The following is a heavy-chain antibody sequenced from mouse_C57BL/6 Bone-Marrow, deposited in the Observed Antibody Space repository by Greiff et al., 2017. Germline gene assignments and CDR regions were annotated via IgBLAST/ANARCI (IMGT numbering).Heavy chain of an antibody. CDR3: ARPYYYGSAWFAY. CDR1: GFTFSSYA. V-gene: IGHV5-4*01. J-gene: IGHJ3*01. CDR2: ISDGGSYT. D-gene: IGHD1-1*01. Sequence: EVQLVESGGGLVKPGGSLKLSCAASGFTFSSYAMSWVRQTPAKRLEWVATISDGGSYTYYPDNVKGRFTISRDNANNNLYLQMSHLKSEDTAMYYCARPYYYGSAWFAYWGQGTLVTVSA.